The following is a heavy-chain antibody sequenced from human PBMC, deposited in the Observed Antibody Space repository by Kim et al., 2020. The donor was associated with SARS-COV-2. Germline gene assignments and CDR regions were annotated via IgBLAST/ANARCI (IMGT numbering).Heavy chain of an antibody. CDR3: ARHLNSQLFPHAYYYYYGMDV. CDR2: IYYSGST. V-gene: IGHV4-59*08. J-gene: IGHJ6*02. CDR1: GGSISSYY. Sequence: SETLSLTCTVSGGSISSYYWSWIRQPPGKGLEWIGYIYYSGSTNYNPSLKSRVTISVDTSKNQFSLKLSSVTAADTAVYYCARHLNSQLFPHAYYYYYGMDVWGQGTTVTVSS. D-gene: IGHD5-18*01.